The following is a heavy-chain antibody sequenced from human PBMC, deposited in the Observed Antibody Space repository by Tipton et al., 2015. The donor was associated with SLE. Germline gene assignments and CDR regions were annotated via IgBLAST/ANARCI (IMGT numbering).Heavy chain of an antibody. CDR3: AKGLIAVAGPDY. CDR1: GFTFSSYA. Sequence: SLRLSCAASGFTFSSYAMHWVRQAPGKGLEWVAVISYDGSNKYYADSVKGRFTISRDNSKNTLYLQMNGLRAEDTAVYYCAKGLIAVAGPDYWGQGTLVTVSS. D-gene: IGHD6-19*01. V-gene: IGHV3-30*04. CDR2: ISYDGSNK. J-gene: IGHJ4*02.